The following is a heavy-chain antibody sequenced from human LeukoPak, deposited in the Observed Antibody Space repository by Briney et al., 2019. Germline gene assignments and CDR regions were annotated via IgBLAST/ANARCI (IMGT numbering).Heavy chain of an antibody. CDR3: ARDLELVVSMEAGYCGMDV. Sequence: PGGSLRLSCAASGFTFSSYAMHWVRQAPGKGLEWVAVISYDGSNKYYADSVKGRFTISRDNSKNTLYLQMNSLRAEDTAVYYCARDLELVVSMEAGYCGMDVWGQGTTVTVSS. CDR2: ISYDGSNK. D-gene: IGHD2-8*02. CDR1: GFTFSSYA. V-gene: IGHV3-30*04. J-gene: IGHJ6*02.